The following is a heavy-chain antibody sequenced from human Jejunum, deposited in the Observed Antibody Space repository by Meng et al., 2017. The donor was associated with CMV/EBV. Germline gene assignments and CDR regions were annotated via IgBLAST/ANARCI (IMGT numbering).Heavy chain of an antibody. CDR3: AKGLSSNGYNFERGGDY. Sequence: NYAMAWVRQAPGKGLEWVSAISPGDGNSAGSKFYADSVEGRFTISRDNSRNTLFLQMNRLRVEDTAIYYCAKGLSSNGYNFERGGDYWGQGTLVTVSS. J-gene: IGHJ4*02. CDR2: ISPGDGNSAGSK. CDR1: NYA. V-gene: IGHV3-23*01. D-gene: IGHD5-24*01.